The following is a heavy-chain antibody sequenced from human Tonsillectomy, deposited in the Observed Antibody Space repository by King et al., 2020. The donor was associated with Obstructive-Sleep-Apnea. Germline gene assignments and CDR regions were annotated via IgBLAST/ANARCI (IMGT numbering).Heavy chain of an antibody. CDR3: ARDLLSGNYIRWVDP. Sequence: VQLVESGGGLVKPGGSLRLSCAASGFIFSSYSMNWVRQAPGKGLEWVSSISSNSAYIYYADSVKGRFTISRDNAKNSLYLQMNSLRAEDTAVYYCARDLLSGNYIRWVDPWGQGTLVTVSS. D-gene: IGHD3-10*01. CDR1: GFIFSSYS. J-gene: IGHJ5*02. V-gene: IGHV3-21*06. CDR2: ISSNSAYI.